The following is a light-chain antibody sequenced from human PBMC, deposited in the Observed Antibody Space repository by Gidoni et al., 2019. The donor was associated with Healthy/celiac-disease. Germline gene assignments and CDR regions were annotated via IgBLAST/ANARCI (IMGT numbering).Light chain of an antibody. CDR3: QQYNNWHPLT. CDR2: GAS. J-gene: IGKJ4*01. Sequence: IVMTQSPATLSVSPGERATLSCRASQSVSSNLAWYQQKPGQAPRLLIYGASTRATGIPARFSGSGSGTEFTLTISSLQSEDCAVYYCQQYNNWHPLTFGGGTKVEIK. CDR1: QSVSSN. V-gene: IGKV3-15*01.